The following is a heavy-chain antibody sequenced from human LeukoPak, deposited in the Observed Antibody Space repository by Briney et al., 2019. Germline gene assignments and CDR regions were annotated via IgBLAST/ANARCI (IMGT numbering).Heavy chain of an antibody. Sequence: SETPSLTCPVSGGSISSYYWSWVPQPPGKGLGWVGDIYYSGSTNYNPSLKSRVTISVDTSKNQFSLKLSSVTAADTAVYYCAGHITIFGVVIASAFDIWGQGTMVTVSS. CDR3: AGHITIFGVVIASAFDI. V-gene: IGHV4-59*01. D-gene: IGHD3-3*01. CDR1: GGSISSYY. CDR2: IYYSGST. J-gene: IGHJ3*02.